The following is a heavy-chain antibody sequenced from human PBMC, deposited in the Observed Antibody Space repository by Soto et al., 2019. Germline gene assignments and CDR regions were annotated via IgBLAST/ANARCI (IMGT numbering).Heavy chain of an antibody. Sequence: SETLSLTCIVSGESISSSSYYWGWIRQPPGKGLEWIGSIYYSGRTYYNPSFKSRVTISIDTSKNQFSLKLSSVTATDTAVYHCARQRTTVVTQAYFEHWGQGALVTVS. D-gene: IGHD2-21*02. CDR2: IYYSGRT. CDR1: GESISSSSYY. J-gene: IGHJ4*02. V-gene: IGHV4-39*01. CDR3: ARQRTTVVTQAYFEH.